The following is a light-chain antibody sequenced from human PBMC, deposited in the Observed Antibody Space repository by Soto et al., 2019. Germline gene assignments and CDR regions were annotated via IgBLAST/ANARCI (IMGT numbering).Light chain of an antibody. Sequence: EIVLTQSPGTLSLSPGERATLSCRASQSVSSSYLAWYQQKPGQAPRLLIYGASSRATGIPDRFSGSGSGTHFTLTISRLEPEDFAMYYCQEYGGSPFTFGPWTKVAIK. CDR2: GAS. CDR3: QEYGGSPFT. J-gene: IGKJ3*01. CDR1: QSVSSSY. V-gene: IGKV3-20*01.